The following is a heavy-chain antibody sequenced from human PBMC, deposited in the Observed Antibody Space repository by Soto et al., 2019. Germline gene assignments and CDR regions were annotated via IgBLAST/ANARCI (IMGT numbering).Heavy chain of an antibody. D-gene: IGHD4-17*01. Sequence: ASVKVSCKASGYTFTTYGIIWVRQAPGQGLEWMAWISASNGYTKYAQKFQGRVTLTTDTSTSTAYMELRSLTSDDTAVYYCARGEDYRDYFDAFDFWGQGTMVTVS. J-gene: IGHJ3*01. CDR1: GYTFTTYG. CDR2: ISASNGYT. CDR3: ARGEDYRDYFDAFDF. V-gene: IGHV1-18*01.